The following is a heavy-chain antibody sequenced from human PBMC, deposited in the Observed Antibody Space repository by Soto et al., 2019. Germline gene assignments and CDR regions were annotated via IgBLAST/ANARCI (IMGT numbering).Heavy chain of an antibody. CDR2: IYYSGST. V-gene: IGHV4-59*01. J-gene: IGHJ6*02. CDR3: ARGRWELLFGRYYYYGMDV. Sequence: SETLSLTCTVSGGCISSYYWSWIRQPPGKGLEWIGYIYYSGSTNYKPSLKSRVTISVDTYKNQFSLKMSSVTAADTAVYYCARGRWELLFGRYYYYGMDVWGQGPTVTVSS. D-gene: IGHD1-26*01. CDR1: GGCISSYY.